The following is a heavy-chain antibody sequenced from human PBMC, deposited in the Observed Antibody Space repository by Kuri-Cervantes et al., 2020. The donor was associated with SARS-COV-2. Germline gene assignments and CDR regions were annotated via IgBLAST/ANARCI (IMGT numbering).Heavy chain of an antibody. CDR1: GGSISGFY. Sequence: SEILSPTCSVSGGSISGFYWSWIRQPPGKGLEWIGNIYFTGNTNYNPALGSRVTLSIDTPKNPFSLLLGSLTAADTAVYYCARRFGDYGQFDYWGQGTLVTVSS. D-gene: IGHD2-21*01. CDR2: IYFTGNT. CDR3: ARRFGDYGQFDY. J-gene: IGHJ4*02. V-gene: IGHV4-59*01.